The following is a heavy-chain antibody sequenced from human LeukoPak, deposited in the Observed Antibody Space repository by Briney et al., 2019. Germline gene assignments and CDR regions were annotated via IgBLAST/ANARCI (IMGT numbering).Heavy chain of an antibody. CDR1: GGSINSYY. CDR2: IYYSGST. J-gene: IGHJ4*02. V-gene: IGHV4-59*01. Sequence: SETLSLTCTVSGGSINSYYWSWIRQPPGMGLEWIGYIYYSGSTNYNPSLKSRVTISVDTSKNQFSLQLSSVTAADTAVYYCARDGRGFYFDYWGQGTLVTVSS. CDR3: ARDGRGFYFDY. D-gene: IGHD3-16*01.